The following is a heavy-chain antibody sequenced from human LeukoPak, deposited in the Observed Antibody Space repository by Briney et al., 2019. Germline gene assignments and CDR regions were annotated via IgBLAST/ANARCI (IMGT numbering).Heavy chain of an antibody. CDR3: ARVRDCSSTSCPTRA. CDR2: IYTSGST. V-gene: IGHV4-4*07. D-gene: IGHD2-2*01. J-gene: IGHJ5*02. Sequence: SETLSLTCTVSGGSISSYYWSWIRQPAGKGLEWIGRIYTSGSTNYNPSLKSRVTISVDTSKNQFSLKLSSVTAADTAVYYCARVRDCSSTSCPTRAWGQGTLVTVSS. CDR1: GGSISSYY.